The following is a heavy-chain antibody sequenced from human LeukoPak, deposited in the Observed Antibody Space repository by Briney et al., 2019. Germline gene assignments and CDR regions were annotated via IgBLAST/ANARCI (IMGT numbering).Heavy chain of an antibody. D-gene: IGHD5/OR15-5a*01. J-gene: IGHJ6*02. V-gene: IGHV1-2*02. CDR1: GYTFTGYY. Sequence: ASVKVSCKASGYTFTGYYMHWVRQAPGQGLEWMGWINPNSGGTNYAQKFQGRVTMTRDTPISTAYMELSRLRSDDTAVYYCARDTGGGSTFMDVWGQGTTVTVSS. CDR2: INPNSGGT. CDR3: ARDTGGGSTFMDV.